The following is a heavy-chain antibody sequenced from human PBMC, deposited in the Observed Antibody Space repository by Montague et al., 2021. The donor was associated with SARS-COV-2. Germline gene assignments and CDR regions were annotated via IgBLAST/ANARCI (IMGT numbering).Heavy chain of an antibody. CDR3: AREYSAPRWFGEYNRYGMDV. D-gene: IGHD3-10*01. CDR2: IWYDGSNQ. Sequence: SLRLSCAASGFTFSSYDMHWVCQAPGKGLEWVAVIWYDGSNQYYGDSVKGRFTISRDNSKNTLYLQMNSLRAEDTAVYYCAREYSAPRWFGEYNRYGMDVWDQGTTVTVSS. CDR1: GFTFSSYD. J-gene: IGHJ6*02. V-gene: IGHV3-33*08.